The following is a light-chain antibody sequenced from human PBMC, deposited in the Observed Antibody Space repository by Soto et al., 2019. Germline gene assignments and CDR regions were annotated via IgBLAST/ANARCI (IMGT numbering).Light chain of an antibody. J-gene: IGLJ2*01. CDR1: SSNIGAGYD. Sequence: QSVLTQPPSVSGAPGQRVTISCTGSSSNIGAGYDVQWYQQLPGAAPKPLIFGNSNRPSGVPDRFSGSRSGTSASLAITWLRAEDEADYFCQSYDISLSVSVIFGGGTKLTVL. CDR2: GNS. V-gene: IGLV1-40*01. CDR3: QSYDISLSVSVI.